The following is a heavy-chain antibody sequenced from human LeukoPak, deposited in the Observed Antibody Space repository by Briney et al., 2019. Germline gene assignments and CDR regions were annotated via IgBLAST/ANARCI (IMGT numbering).Heavy chain of an antibody. V-gene: IGHV4-39*07. J-gene: IGHJ3*02. Sequence: KPSETLSLTCTVSGGSISTSNYYWGWIRQPPGKGLEWIGNIFYSGSTYYNPSLKSRVTISVDTSKNQFSLKLSSVTAADTAVYYCALTYYDILKVPFDIWGQGTMVTVSS. CDR1: GGSISTSNYY. D-gene: IGHD3-9*01. CDR3: ALTYYDILKVPFDI. CDR2: IFYSGST.